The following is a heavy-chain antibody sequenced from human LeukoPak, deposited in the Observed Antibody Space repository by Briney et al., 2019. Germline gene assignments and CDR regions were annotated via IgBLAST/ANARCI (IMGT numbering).Heavy chain of an antibody. V-gene: IGHV1-8*03. D-gene: IGHD3-10*01. CDR2: MNPNSGNT. CDR1: GGTFSSYS. Sequence: ASVKVSCKASGGTFSSYSISWVRQATGQGLEWMGWMNPNSGNTGYAQKFQGRVTITRNTSISTAYMELSSLRSDDTAVYYCARVGGSGWKDYWGQGTLVTVSS. J-gene: IGHJ4*02. CDR3: ARVGGSGWKDY.